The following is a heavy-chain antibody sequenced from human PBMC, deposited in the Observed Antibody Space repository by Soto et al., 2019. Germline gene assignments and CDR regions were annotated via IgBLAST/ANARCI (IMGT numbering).Heavy chain of an antibody. V-gene: IGHV1-2*02. CDR3: AREDTAMVTAVDY. CDR1: GYTFTGYN. D-gene: IGHD5-18*01. J-gene: IGHJ4*02. CDR2: INPNSGGT. Sequence: ASVKVSCRASGYTFTGYNMHWVRQAPGQGLEWMGWINPNSGGTNYAQKFQGRVTMTRDTSISTAYMELSRLRSDDTAVYYCAREDTAMVTAVDYWGQGTLVTVSS.